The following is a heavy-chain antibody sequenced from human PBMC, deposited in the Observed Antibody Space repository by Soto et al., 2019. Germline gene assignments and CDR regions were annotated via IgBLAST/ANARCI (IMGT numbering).Heavy chain of an antibody. J-gene: IGHJ4*02. CDR1: GYTFTSYG. Sequence: QVHLVQSGAEVKKPGASVKVSCKASGYTFTSYGITWVRQAPGQGLEWMGWISAHNGNTDYAQKLQGRDIVTRDTSTSTAYMELGSLISDDPAVYYCARGRYGDYWGQGALVTVSS. CDR2: ISAHNGNT. CDR3: ARGRYGDY. D-gene: IGHD1-1*01. V-gene: IGHV1-18*01.